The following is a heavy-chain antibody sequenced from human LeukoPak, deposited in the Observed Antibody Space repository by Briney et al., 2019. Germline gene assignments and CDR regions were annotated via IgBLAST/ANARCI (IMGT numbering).Heavy chain of an antibody. CDR2: INHSGST. CDR1: GGSFSGYY. D-gene: IGHD2-2*02. Sequence: PSETLSLTCAVYGGSFSGYYWSWIRQPPGKGLEWIGEINHSGSTNYNPSLKSRVTISVDTSKNQFSLKPSSVTAADTAVYYCARVTRTPYCSSTSCYSHYYYYMDVWGKGTTVTVSS. CDR3: ARVTRTPYCSSTSCYSHYYYYMDV. V-gene: IGHV4-34*01. J-gene: IGHJ6*03.